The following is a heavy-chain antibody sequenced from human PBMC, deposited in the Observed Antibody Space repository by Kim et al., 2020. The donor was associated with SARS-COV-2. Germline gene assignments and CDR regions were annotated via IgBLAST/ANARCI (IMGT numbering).Heavy chain of an antibody. D-gene: IGHD2-2*03. J-gene: IGHJ4*02. CDR2: ISAYNGNT. CDR1: GYTFTSYG. V-gene: IGHV1-18*01. Sequence: ASVKVSCKASGYTFTSYGISWVRQAPGQGLEWMGWISAYNGNTNYAQKIQGRVTMTTDTSTSTAYMELRSLRSDDTAVYYCARDLGIVVVPADPFDYWGQGTLVTVSS. CDR3: ARDLGIVVVPADPFDY.